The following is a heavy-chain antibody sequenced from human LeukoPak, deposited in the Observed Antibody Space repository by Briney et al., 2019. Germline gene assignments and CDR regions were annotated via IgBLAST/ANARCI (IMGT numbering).Heavy chain of an antibody. V-gene: IGHV4-59*01. J-gene: IGHJ5*02. CDR1: GGSISSYY. CDR2: IYYSGSI. CDR3: ARGPSGFDP. Sequence: SETLSLTCTVSGGSISSYYWSWIRQPPGKGLEWIGYIYYSGSINYNPSLKSRVTISVDTSKNQFSLKLSSVTAADTAVYYCARGPSGFDPWGQGTLVTVPS.